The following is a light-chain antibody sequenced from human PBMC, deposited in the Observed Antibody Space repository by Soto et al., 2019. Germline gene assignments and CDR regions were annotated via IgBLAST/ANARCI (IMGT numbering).Light chain of an antibody. CDR1: SSDVGGYNY. CDR3: SSYTSSSTYV. V-gene: IGLV2-14*01. CDR2: EVS. J-gene: IGLJ1*01. Sequence: QSALTQPASVSGSPGQSITISCTGTSSDVGGYNYVSWYQQHPGKGPKLMIYEVSNRPSGVSNRFSGSKSGNTASLTISGLQDEDEADYYCSSYTSSSTYVFGTGTKLTVL.